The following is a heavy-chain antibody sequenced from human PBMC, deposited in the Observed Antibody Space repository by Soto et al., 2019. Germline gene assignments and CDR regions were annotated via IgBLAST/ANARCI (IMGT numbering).Heavy chain of an antibody. V-gene: IGHV1-69*12. D-gene: IGHD6-19*01. J-gene: IGHJ6*02. CDR1: GGTFSNYA. CDR2: IVPIFGTT. Sequence: QVQLVQSGAEVKKPGSSVKVSCKVSGGTFSNYAIDWVRLAPGHGLEWMGGIVPIFGTTYYTQKLQGRATVIADXSXTXXCLGMSSLRSEDTAIYYCARVEAVAGLYNYHGLDVWGQGTAVTVSS. CDR3: ARVEAVAGLYNYHGLDV.